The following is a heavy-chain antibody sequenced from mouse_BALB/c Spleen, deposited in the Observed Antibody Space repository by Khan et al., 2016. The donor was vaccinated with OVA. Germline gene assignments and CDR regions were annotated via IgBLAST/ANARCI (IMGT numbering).Heavy chain of an antibody. J-gene: IGHJ3*01. CDR3: ARDGYSPWFAY. CDR2: IAPENGNT. CDR1: GFNIKDYY. Sequence: EVQLQQSGAELVRPGALVKLSCKASGFNIKDYYMHWVKQRPEQGLVWIGRIAPENGNTIYDPKFQGKSSITSDTSSNTAYLQLSSLTSEVTAVYYCARDGYSPWFAYWGQGTLVTVSA. V-gene: IGHV14-1*02. D-gene: IGHD2-3*01.